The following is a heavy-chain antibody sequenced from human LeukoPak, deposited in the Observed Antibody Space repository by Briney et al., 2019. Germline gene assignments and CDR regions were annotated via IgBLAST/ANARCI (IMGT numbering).Heavy chain of an antibody. D-gene: IGHD2-2*01. CDR3: AKEAKLAAIGAFDI. V-gene: IGHV3-23*01. Sequence: GRSLRLSCAANGFTFSSYAMRWVRRAPGKGLEWVSDISCNGGSTYYADSVKGRFTISRDNYKNTLYLQMNSLRAEDTAVYYCAKEAKLAAIGAFDIWGPGTMVTVSS. CDR1: GFTFSSYA. CDR2: ISCNGGST. J-gene: IGHJ3*02.